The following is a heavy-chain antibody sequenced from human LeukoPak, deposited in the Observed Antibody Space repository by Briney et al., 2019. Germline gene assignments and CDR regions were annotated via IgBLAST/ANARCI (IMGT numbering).Heavy chain of an antibody. V-gene: IGHV1-69*04. CDR3: TRERSYYDSSGYRQGPYYGMDV. CDR1: GGTFSSYA. CDR2: IIPILGIA. D-gene: IGHD3-22*01. Sequence: ASVKVSCKASGGTFSSYAISWVRQAPGQGLEWMGRIIPILGIANYAQKFQGRVTITADKSTSTAYMELSSLRSEDTAVYYCTRERSYYDSSGYRQGPYYGMDVWGQGTTVTVSS. J-gene: IGHJ6*02.